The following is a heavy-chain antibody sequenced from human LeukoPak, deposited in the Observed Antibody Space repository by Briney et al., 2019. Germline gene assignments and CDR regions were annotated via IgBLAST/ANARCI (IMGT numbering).Heavy chain of an antibody. Sequence: GGSLRLSCAASGFTFSSYEMNWVRQAPGKGLEWVSYISSSGSTIYYADSVKGRFTISRDNSKNTLYLQMNSLRAEDTAVYYCAKEGRYFDWPHPDFDYWGQGTLVTVSS. V-gene: IGHV3-48*03. D-gene: IGHD3-9*01. CDR1: GFTFSSYE. J-gene: IGHJ4*02. CDR2: ISSSGSTI. CDR3: AKEGRYFDWPHPDFDY.